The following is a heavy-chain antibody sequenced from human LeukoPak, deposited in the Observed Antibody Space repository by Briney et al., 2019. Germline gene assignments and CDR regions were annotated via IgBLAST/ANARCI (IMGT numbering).Heavy chain of an antibody. CDR2: ISSSSSYI. D-gene: IGHD2-2*01. J-gene: IGHJ6*04. CDR3: AREGIVVLPAAPLDV. CDR1: GFTFSSYS. Sequence: PGGSLRLSCAASGFTFSSYSMNWVRQAPGKGLEWVSSISSSSSYIYYADSVKGRFTISRDNAKNSLYLQMNSLRAEDTAVYYCAREGIVVLPAAPLDVWGKGTTVTVSS. V-gene: IGHV3-21*01.